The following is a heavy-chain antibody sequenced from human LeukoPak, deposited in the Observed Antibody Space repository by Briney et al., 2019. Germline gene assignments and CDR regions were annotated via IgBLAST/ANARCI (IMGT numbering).Heavy chain of an antibody. CDR2: IYYSGST. CDR1: GGSISSSSYY. V-gene: IGHV4-39*07. D-gene: IGHD2-21*02. J-gene: IGHJ3*02. CDR3: AREKVVTAIPSPGAFDI. Sequence: TPSETLSLTCTVSGGSISSSSYYWGWIRQPPGKGLEWIGSIYYSGSTYYNPSLKSRVTISVDTSKNQFSLKLSSVTAADTAVYYCAREKVVTAIPSPGAFDIWGQGTMVTVSS.